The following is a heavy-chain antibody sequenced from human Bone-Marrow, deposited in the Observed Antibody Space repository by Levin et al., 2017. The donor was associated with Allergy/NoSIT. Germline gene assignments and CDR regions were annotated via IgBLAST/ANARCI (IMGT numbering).Heavy chain of an antibody. CDR1: GYTLTELS. V-gene: IGHV1-24*01. CDR3: ATDAIVVAGRGYAFDS. CDR2: FDPEDGET. J-gene: IGHJ3*02. D-gene: IGHD2-15*01. Sequence: GASVKVSCKVSGYTLTELSMHWVRQAPGKGLEWMGGFDPEDGETIYAQKFQGRVTMTEDTSTDTAYMELSSLRSEDTAVYYCATDAIVVAGRGYAFDSWGQGTMVTVSS.